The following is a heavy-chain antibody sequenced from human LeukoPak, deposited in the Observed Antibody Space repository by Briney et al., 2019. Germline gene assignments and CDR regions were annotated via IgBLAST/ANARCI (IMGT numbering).Heavy chain of an antibody. CDR3: ARRRIQLWLGYYYYYGMGV. Sequence: SETLSLTCAVYGGSFSNYYWSWIRQPPGKGLEWIGYIYYSGSTNYNPSLKSRVTISVDTSKNQFSLKLSSVTAADTAVYYCARRRIQLWLGYYYYYGMGVWGQGTTVTVSS. CDR1: GGSFSNYY. CDR2: IYYSGST. V-gene: IGHV4-59*01. D-gene: IGHD5-18*01. J-gene: IGHJ6*02.